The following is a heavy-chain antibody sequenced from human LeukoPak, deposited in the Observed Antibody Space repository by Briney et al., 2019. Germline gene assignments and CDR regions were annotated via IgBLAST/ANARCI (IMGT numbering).Heavy chain of an antibody. V-gene: IGHV3-66*01. CDR2: IYSGGST. J-gene: IGHJ4*02. CDR1: GFTVSSNY. Sequence: PGGSLRLSCAASGFTVSSNYMGWVRQAPGKGLEWVSVIYSGGSTYYADSVKGRFTISRDNSKNTLYLQMNSLRAEDTAVYYCARGPPYYDFWSGYLSLDYWGQGTLVTVSS. D-gene: IGHD3-3*01. CDR3: ARGPPYYDFWSGYLSLDY.